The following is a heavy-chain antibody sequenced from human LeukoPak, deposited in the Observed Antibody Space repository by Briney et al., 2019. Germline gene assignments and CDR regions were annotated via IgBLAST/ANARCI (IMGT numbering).Heavy chain of an antibody. D-gene: IGHD3-3*01. J-gene: IGHJ4*02. CDR3: AKDQASHYYDFWSGYYFLSDY. CDR2: ISGSGGST. CDR1: GFTFSSYA. Sequence: GGSLRLSCAASGFTFSSYAMSWVRQAPGKGLEWVSAISGSGGSTYYADSVKGRFTISRDNSKNTLYLQMNSLRAEDTAVYYCAKDQASHYYDFWSGYYFLSDYWGQGTLVTVSS. V-gene: IGHV3-23*01.